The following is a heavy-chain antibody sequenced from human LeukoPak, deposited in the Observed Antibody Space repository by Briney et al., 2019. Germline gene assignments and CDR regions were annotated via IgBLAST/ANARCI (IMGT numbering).Heavy chain of an antibody. CDR2: ISSSSSTI. CDR1: GFTFSSYS. Sequence: GGSLRLSCAASGFTFSSYSMNWVRLAPGKGLEWVSYISSSSSTIYYADSVKGRFTISRDNAKNSLYLQMNSLRDEDTAVYYCARADYGSGSSYGMDVWGQGTTVTVSS. D-gene: IGHD3-10*01. J-gene: IGHJ6*02. CDR3: ARADYGSGSSYGMDV. V-gene: IGHV3-48*02.